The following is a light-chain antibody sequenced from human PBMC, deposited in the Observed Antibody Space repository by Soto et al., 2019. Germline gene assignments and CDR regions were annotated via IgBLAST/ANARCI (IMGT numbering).Light chain of an antibody. CDR2: EAS. J-gene: IGKJ5*01. CDR3: QQYGTTLFT. Sequence: EIVLTQSPATLSLSPGERATLSCRASQTVSSSLAWYQQKPGQAPRLLIYEASNRATGIPARFSGSGSGADFTLTISSLEPEDFAVFFCQQYGTTLFTFGQVTRPEF. V-gene: IGKV3-11*01. CDR1: QTVSSS.